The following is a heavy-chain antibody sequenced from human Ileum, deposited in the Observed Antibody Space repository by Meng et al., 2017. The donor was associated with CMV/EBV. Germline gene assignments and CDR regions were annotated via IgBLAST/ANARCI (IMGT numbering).Heavy chain of an antibody. V-gene: IGHV3-74*01. CDR3: VRNYYDFWSGYHIDAFDI. J-gene: IGHJ3*02. CDR1: GFTFSSYW. Sequence: GGSLRLSCAASGFTFSSYWMHWVRQAPGKGLVWVSRINSDGSSTSYADSVKGRFTISRDNAKNTLYLQMNSLRAEDTAVYYCVRNYYDFWSGYHIDAFDIWGQGTMVTVSS. D-gene: IGHD3-3*01. CDR2: INSDGSST.